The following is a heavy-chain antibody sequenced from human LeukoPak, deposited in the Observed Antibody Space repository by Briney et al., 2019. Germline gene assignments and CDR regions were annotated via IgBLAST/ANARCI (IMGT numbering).Heavy chain of an antibody. Sequence: GGSLRLSCAASGFTFSSYWMHWVRQAPGKGLVWVSRINSDESSTNYADSVKGRFTISRDNAKNTLYLQMNSLRAEDTAVYYCARDLSEYGWFGELYYWGQGTLVTVSS. J-gene: IGHJ4*02. D-gene: IGHD3-10*01. CDR2: INSDESST. CDR3: ARDLSEYGWFGELYY. CDR1: GFTFSSYW. V-gene: IGHV3-74*01.